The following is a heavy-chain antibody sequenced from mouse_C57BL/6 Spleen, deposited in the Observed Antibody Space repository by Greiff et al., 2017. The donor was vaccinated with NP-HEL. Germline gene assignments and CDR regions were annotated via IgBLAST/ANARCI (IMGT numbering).Heavy chain of an antibody. Sequence: EVQLQQSGPVLVKPGASVKMSCKASGYTFTDYYMNWVKQSHGKSLEWIGVINPYNGGTSYNQKFKGKATLTVDKSSSTAYMELNSLTSEDSAVYYWARSGGTTLYFDVWGTGTTVTVSS. D-gene: IGHD2-14*01. J-gene: IGHJ1*03. CDR1: GYTFTDYY. CDR3: ARSGGTTLYFDV. CDR2: INPYNGGT. V-gene: IGHV1-19*01.